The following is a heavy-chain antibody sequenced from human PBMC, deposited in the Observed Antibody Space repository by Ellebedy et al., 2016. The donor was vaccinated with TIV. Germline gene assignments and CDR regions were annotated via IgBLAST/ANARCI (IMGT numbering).Heavy chain of an antibody. Sequence: AASVKVSCKVSGYTLTELSMHWVRQAPGKGLEWMGGFDPEDGETIYAQKFQGRVTMTTDTSTSTAYMELRSLRSDDTAVFYCAKSGLFGELLYLDYWGQGTLVTVSS. CDR2: FDPEDGET. J-gene: IGHJ4*02. CDR3: AKSGLFGELLYLDY. V-gene: IGHV1-24*01. CDR1: GYTLTELS. D-gene: IGHD3-10*02.